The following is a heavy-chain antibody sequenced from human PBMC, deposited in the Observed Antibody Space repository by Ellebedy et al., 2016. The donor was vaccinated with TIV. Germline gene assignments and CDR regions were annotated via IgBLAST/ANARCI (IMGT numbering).Heavy chain of an antibody. J-gene: IGHJ4*02. CDR2: ISSGGDYI. Sequence: GGSLRLSXAASGFTLSGYTVSWVRQAPEKGLEWVSSISSGGDYIYYADSLKGRLTISRDNAKNSLYLQMNSLRAEDTAVYYCARDLWFGEGTFDYWGQGTLVTVSS. D-gene: IGHD3-10*01. V-gene: IGHV3-21*01. CDR3: ARDLWFGEGTFDY. CDR1: GFTLSGYT.